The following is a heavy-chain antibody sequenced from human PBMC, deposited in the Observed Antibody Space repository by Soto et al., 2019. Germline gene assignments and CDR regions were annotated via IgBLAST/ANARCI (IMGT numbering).Heavy chain of an antibody. D-gene: IGHD2-15*01. CDR3: ASDWDIVILSVPIPNYNYGMDV. J-gene: IGHJ6*02. CDR2: ISSRSDTL. V-gene: IGHV3-48*02. Sequence: GGSLRLSCAASGFTFSAYAMNWVRQAPGKGLEWVSYISSRSDTLYYADSVKGRFTISRDNAKNSVYLQVNNLRDEDTAVYYCASDWDIVILSVPIPNYNYGMDVWGQGTTVTVSS. CDR1: GFTFSAYA.